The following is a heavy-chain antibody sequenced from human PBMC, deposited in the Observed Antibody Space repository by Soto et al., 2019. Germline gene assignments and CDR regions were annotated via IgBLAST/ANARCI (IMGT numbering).Heavy chain of an antibody. J-gene: IGHJ3*02. CDR3: ARRRTTSGVDDAFDI. CDR1: GYSFTSYW. CDR2: IYPGDSDT. Sequence: GESLKISCKGSGYSFTSYWIGWVRQMPGKGLEWMGIIYPGDSDTRYSPSFQGQVTISADKSISTAYLQWSSLKASDTAMYYCARRRTTSGVDDAFDIWGQGTMVTVSS. D-gene: IGHD2-2*01. V-gene: IGHV5-51*01.